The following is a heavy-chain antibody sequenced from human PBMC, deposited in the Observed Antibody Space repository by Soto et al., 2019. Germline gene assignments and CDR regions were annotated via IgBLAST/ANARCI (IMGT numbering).Heavy chain of an antibody. CDR3: ARPDTAMAAGAFDI. CDR2: IYYSGST. Sequence: QLQLQESGPGLVKPSETLSLTCTVSGGSISSSSYYWGWIRQPPGKGLEWIGSIYYSGSTYYNPSLKSRGTISVDTSKNQFSLKLSSVTAADTAVYYCARPDTAMAAGAFDIWGQGTMVTVSS. CDR1: GGSISSSSYY. J-gene: IGHJ3*02. D-gene: IGHD5-18*01. V-gene: IGHV4-39*01.